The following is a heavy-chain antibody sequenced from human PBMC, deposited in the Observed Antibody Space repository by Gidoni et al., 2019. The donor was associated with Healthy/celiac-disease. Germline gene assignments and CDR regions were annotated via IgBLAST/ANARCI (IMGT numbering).Heavy chain of an antibody. CDR2: IRSKAYGGTT. V-gene: IGHV3-49*03. CDR3: TREGDCSGGSCYTENYYYGMDV. CDR1: GFTFGDYA. J-gene: IGHJ6*02. Sequence: EVQLVESGGGLVQPGRSLRLSCTASGFTFGDYAMSWFRQAPGKGLELVGFIRSKAYGGTTEYAASVKGRFTISSDDSKSIAYLQMHSLKTEDTAVYYCTREGDCSGGSCYTENYYYGMDVWGQGTTVTVSS. D-gene: IGHD2-15*01.